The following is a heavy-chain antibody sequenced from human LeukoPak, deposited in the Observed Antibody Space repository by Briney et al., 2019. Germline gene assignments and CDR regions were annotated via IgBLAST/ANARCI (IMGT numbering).Heavy chain of an antibody. Sequence: WASVKVSCKASGGTFSSYAISWVRQAPGQGLGWMGGIIPIFGTANYAQKFQGRVTITADESTSTAYMELSSLRSEDTAVYFCASAPRYSSSWPNNWFDPWGQGTLVTVSS. CDR1: GGTFSSYA. CDR2: IIPIFGTA. J-gene: IGHJ5*02. V-gene: IGHV1-69*13. CDR3: ASAPRYSSSWPNNWFDP. D-gene: IGHD6-13*01.